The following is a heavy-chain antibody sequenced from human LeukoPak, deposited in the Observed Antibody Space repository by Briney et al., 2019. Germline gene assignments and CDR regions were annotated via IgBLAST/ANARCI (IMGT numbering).Heavy chain of an antibody. CDR3: ARERRLTMVRGLSYYFDY. J-gene: IGHJ4*02. D-gene: IGHD3-10*01. CDR1: GGSISSYY. V-gene: IGHV4-59*01. CDR2: IYYTGST. Sequence: PSETLSLTCTVSGGSISSYYWSWIRQPPGKGLEWIGYIYYTGSTDYNPSLKSRVTISVDTSKNQFSLKLTSVTAADTAVYYCARERRLTMVRGLSYYFDYWGQGTLATVSS.